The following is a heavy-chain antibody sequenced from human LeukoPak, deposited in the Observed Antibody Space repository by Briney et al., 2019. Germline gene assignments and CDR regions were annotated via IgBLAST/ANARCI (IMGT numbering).Heavy chain of an antibody. Sequence: SETLSLTCAVYGGSFSGYYWSWIRQPPGKGLEWIGEINHSGSTNYNPSLKSRVTISVDTSKNQFSLKLSSVTAADTAVYYCARGLPSSTYCSGGSCYSSQPGRYWGQGTLVTVSS. D-gene: IGHD2-15*01. V-gene: IGHV4-34*01. CDR3: ARGLPSSTYCSGGSCYSSQPGRY. J-gene: IGHJ4*02. CDR1: GGSFSGYY. CDR2: INHSGST.